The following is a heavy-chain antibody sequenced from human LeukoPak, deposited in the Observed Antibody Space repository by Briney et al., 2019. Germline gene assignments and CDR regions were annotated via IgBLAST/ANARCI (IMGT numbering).Heavy chain of an antibody. CDR1: GYTFTGYY. Sequence: ASVKVSCKASGYTFTGYYMHWVRQAPGQGLEWMGWINPNSGGTNYAQKFQGRVTMTRGTSISTAYMELSRLRSDDTAVYYCAREATVTTNYYYMDVWGKGTTVTVSS. V-gene: IGHV1-2*02. D-gene: IGHD4-11*01. J-gene: IGHJ6*03. CDR2: INPNSGGT. CDR3: AREATVTTNYYYMDV.